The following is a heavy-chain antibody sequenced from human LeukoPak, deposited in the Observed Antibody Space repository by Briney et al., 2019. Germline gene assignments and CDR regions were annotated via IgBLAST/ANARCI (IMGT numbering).Heavy chain of an antibody. V-gene: IGHV3-74*01. CDR3: ARDDYYGSGSYSSSDGMDV. Sequence: PGGSLRLSCAASGFTFSSYWMHWVRQAAGKGLVWVSRINSDGSSTSYADSVTGRFTISRDNAKNTLYLQMNSLRAEDTAVYYCARDDYYGSGSYSSSDGMDVWGQGTTVTVSS. CDR2: INSDGSST. D-gene: IGHD3-10*01. CDR1: GFTFSSYW. J-gene: IGHJ6*02.